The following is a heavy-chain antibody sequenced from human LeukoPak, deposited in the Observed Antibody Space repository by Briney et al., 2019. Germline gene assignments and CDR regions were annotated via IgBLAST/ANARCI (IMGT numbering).Heavy chain of an antibody. CDR3: AKLDFYGSGSPLGF. Sequence: SETLSLTCTVSGGSISSYYWSWIRQPPGKGLEWIGEIYHTGSTNYNPSLKRRVTISVDKSKNQFSLKLTSVTAADTAVYYCAKLDFYGSGSPLGFWGQGTLVTVSS. D-gene: IGHD3-10*01. J-gene: IGHJ4*02. V-gene: IGHV4-59*12. CDR2: IYHTGST. CDR1: GGSISSYY.